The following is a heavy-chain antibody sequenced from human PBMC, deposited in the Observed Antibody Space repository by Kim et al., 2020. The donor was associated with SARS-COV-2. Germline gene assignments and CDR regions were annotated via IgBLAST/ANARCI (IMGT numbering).Heavy chain of an antibody. CDR3: ARLGPFLSGSYY. D-gene: IGHD1-26*01. J-gene: IGHJ4*02. CDR1: GGSISSSSYY. Sequence: SETLSLTCTVSGGSISSSSYYWGWIRQPPGKGLEWIGSIYYSGSTYYNPSLKSRVTISVDTSKNQFSLKLSSVTAADTAVYYCARLGPFLSGSYYWGQGTLVTVSS. V-gene: IGHV4-39*01. CDR2: IYYSGST.